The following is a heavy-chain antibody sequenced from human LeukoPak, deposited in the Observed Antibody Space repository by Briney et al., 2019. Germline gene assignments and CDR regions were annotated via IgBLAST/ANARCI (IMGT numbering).Heavy chain of an antibody. CDR1: GYSISSDNY. Sequence: SETLSLTCAVSGYSISSDNYWVWIRQPPGQGLEWTGGIYHSGSTYYNPSLKSRVTMTVDTSKNQFSLKLSSVTAADTAVYYCARAPRDSSSSNYMRRFDYWGQGTLVTVSS. D-gene: IGHD3-22*01. CDR3: ARAPRDSSSSNYMRRFDY. CDR2: IYHSGST. V-gene: IGHV4-38-2*01. J-gene: IGHJ4*02.